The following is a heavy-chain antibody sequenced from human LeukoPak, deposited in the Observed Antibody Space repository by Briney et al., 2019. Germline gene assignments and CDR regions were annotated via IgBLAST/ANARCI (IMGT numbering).Heavy chain of an antibody. Sequence: SETLSLTCAVYGGSFSGYYWSWIRQPPGKGLEWIGEINHSGSTNYNPSLKSRVTISVDTSKNQFSLKLSSVTAADTAVYYCARAYSSSSVSGFDPWGQGTLVTVSS. CDR1: GGSFSGYY. D-gene: IGHD6-6*01. V-gene: IGHV4-34*01. CDR3: ARAYSSSSVSGFDP. CDR2: INHSGST. J-gene: IGHJ5*02.